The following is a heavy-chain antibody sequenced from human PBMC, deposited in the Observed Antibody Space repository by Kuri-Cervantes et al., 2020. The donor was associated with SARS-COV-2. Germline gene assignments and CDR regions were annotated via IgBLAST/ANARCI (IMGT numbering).Heavy chain of an antibody. J-gene: IGHJ5*02. CDR2: IYYSGST. Sequence: TLRLSCTVSGGSISSSSYYWGWIRQPPGKGLEWIGSIYYSGSTYYNPSLKSRVTISVDTSKNQFSLKLSSVTAADTAVYYCARQMMSSITIFGVVITKNWYDPWGQGTLVTVSS. V-gene: IGHV4-39*01. CDR1: GGSISSSSYY. CDR3: ARQMMSSITIFGVVITKNWYDP. D-gene: IGHD3-3*01.